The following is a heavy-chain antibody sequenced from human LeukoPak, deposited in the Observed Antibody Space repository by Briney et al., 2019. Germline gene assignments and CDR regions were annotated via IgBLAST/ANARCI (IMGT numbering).Heavy chain of an antibody. V-gene: IGHV4-34*01. CDR2: INHSGST. Sequence: SETLSLTCAVYGGSFSGYYWSWIRQPPGKGLEWIGEINHSGSTNYNPSLKSRVTISVDTSKNQFSLKLSSVTAADTAVYYCARSHYYDSSGSQNNWFDPWGQGTLVTVSS. J-gene: IGHJ5*02. CDR1: GGSFSGYY. CDR3: ARSHYYDSSGSQNNWFDP. D-gene: IGHD3-22*01.